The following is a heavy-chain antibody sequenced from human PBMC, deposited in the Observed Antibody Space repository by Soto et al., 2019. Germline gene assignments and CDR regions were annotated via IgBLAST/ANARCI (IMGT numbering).Heavy chain of an antibody. CDR3: ARAAHIITGTAFDI. Sequence: GGSLRLSCAASGFTFSSYAMHWVRQAPGKGLEWVAVISYDGSNKYYADSVKGRFTISRDTSKNTLYLQMNSLRAEDTAVYCCARAAHIITGTAFDIWGQGTMVTVSS. D-gene: IGHD1-20*01. CDR1: GFTFSSYA. J-gene: IGHJ3*02. CDR2: ISYDGSNK. V-gene: IGHV3-30*04.